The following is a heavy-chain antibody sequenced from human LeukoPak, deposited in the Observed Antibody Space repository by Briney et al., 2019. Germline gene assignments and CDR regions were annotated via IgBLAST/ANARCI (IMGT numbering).Heavy chain of an antibody. CDR3: ATYSSRNRREFQY. Sequence: PGGSLRLSCDGSGFTFSNYWMGWVRQAPGKGLQWVANIKTDGSEKYYVDSVKGRFTISRDNAKNSLYLQMNSLRAEDTAVYYCATYSSRNRREFQYWGQGTLLTVSS. CDR2: IKTDGSEK. J-gene: IGHJ1*01. V-gene: IGHV3-7*01. CDR1: GFTFSNYW. D-gene: IGHD3-22*01.